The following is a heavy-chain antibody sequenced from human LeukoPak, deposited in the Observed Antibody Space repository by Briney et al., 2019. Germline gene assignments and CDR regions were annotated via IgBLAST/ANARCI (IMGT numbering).Heavy chain of an antibody. CDR3: AKDWNGDAFDI. CDR2: ISYDGSNK. J-gene: IGHJ3*02. CDR1: GFTFSSYG. Sequence: PGGSLRLSCAASGFTFSSYGMPWVRQAPGQGLEWVAVISYDGSNKYYADSVKGRFTISRDNSKNTLYLQMNSLRAEDTAVYYCAKDWNGDAFDIWGQGTMVTVSS. V-gene: IGHV3-30*18. D-gene: IGHD1-1*01.